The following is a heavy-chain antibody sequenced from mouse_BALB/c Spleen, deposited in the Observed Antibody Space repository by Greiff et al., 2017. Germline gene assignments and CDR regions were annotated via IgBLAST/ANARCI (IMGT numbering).Heavy chain of an antibody. CDR3: TRDDF. J-gene: IGHJ2*01. CDR2: ISSGGSYT. Sequence: EVQLVESGGGLVKPGGSLKLSCAASGFTFSSYTMSWVRQTPEKRLGWVATISSGGSYTYYPDSVKGRFTISRDNAKNTLYLQMSSLKSEDTAMYYCTRDDFWGQGTTLTVSS. V-gene: IGHV5-6-4*01. CDR1: GFTFSSYT.